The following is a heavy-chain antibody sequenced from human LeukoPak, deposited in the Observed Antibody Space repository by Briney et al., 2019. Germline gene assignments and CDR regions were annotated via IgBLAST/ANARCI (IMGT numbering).Heavy chain of an antibody. CDR2: ISYDGSNK. CDR1: GFTFSSYG. CDR3: AREPIVGATHFDY. J-gene: IGHJ4*02. V-gene: IGHV3-30*03. Sequence: GGSLRLSCAASGFTFSSYGMHWVRQAPGKGLEWVAVISYDGSNKYYSDSVKGRFTISRDNSKNTLFLLMNSLRAEDTAVYYCAREPIVGATHFDYWGQGTLVTVSS. D-gene: IGHD1-26*01.